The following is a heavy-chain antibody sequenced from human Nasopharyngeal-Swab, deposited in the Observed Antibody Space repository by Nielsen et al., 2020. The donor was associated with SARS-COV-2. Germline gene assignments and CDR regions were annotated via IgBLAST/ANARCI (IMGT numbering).Heavy chain of an antibody. CDR2: IRSKANSYAT. D-gene: IGHD4-23*01. V-gene: IGHV3-73*01. CDR1: GFTFSGSA. J-gene: IGHJ5*02. Sequence: GESLKISCAASGFTFSGSAMHWVRQASGKGLEWVGRIRSKANSYATAYAASVKGRFTISRDDSKNTAYLQMNSLKTEDTAVYYCTRLSLPLTTVGAPWGKGTLVTVSS. CDR3: TRLSLPLTTVGAP.